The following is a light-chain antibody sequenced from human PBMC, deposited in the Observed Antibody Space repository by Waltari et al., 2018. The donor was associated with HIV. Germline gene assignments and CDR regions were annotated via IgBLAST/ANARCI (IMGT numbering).Light chain of an antibody. Sequence: EIVLIQSPATLSLSPGERATLSCRASQSISSYLAWYQQTPGQAPRLLIYDASNRATGIPARFSGSGSGTDFTLTISSLEPEDFAVYHCQHRSNWPLTFGGGTKVEIK. CDR2: DAS. CDR3: QHRSNWPLT. CDR1: QSISSY. J-gene: IGKJ4*01. V-gene: IGKV3-11*01.